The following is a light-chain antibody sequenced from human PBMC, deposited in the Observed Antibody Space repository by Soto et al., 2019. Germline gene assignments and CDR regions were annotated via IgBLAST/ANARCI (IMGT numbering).Light chain of an antibody. CDR1: QSVSTW. CDR3: QQYNDHQWT. V-gene: IGKV1-5*01. CDR2: EAS. J-gene: IGKJ1*01. Sequence: DIQMTQSPSSLSASVGDRVTITCRASQSVSTWLAWYQQKPGEAPNLLIYEASRLQSGVPSRFSGSASGREFTLTITNLQHDDVATYYCQQYNDHQWTLGQGTKVDIK.